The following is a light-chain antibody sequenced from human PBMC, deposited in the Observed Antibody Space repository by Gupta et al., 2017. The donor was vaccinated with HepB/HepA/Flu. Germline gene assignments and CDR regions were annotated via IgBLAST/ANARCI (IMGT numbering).Light chain of an antibody. V-gene: IGLV1-40*01. CDR2: GNS. CDR1: SSNIGAGYD. Sequence: QSVLTQPPSVSVAPGQRVTISCTGSSSNIGAGYDVHWYQQLPGTAPKLLIYGNSSRPSGVPDRFSGSKSGTSAAMTTTGLQAEEEADYYWQSYDSSMSGYVFGTGTKVTVL. CDR3: QSYDSSMSGYV. J-gene: IGLJ1*01.